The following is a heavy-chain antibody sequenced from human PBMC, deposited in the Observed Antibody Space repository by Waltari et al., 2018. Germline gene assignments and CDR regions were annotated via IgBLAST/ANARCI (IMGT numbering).Heavy chain of an antibody. J-gene: IGHJ4*02. Sequence: EVQLVESGGGLVKPGGSLRLSCAASGFPFITAWMTWVRQAAGKGLEWVGRIKSKTDGGTKDYAEPVKGRFTISRDDSKTTLDLQMNSLKTEDTAVYYCTTDGYYDFWEDGYWGQGTLVTISS. D-gene: IGHD3-3*01. V-gene: IGHV3-15*01. CDR3: TTDGYYDFWEDGY. CDR1: GFPFITAW. CDR2: IKSKTDGGTK.